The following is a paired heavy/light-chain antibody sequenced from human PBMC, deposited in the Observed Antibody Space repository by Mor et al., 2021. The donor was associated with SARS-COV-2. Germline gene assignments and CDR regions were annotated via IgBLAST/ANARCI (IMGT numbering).Light chain of an antibody. CDR3: QAWDSSPVV. CDR2: QDS. CDR1: KLGDKY. J-gene: IGLJ2*01. Sequence: SYELTQPPSVSVSPGQTASITCSGDKLGDKYACWYQQKPGQSPVLVIYQDSKRPSGIPERFSGSNSGNTATLTISGTQAMDEADYYCQAWDSSPVVFGGGTKLTVL. V-gene: IGLV3-1*01.
Heavy chain of an antibody. D-gene: IGHD2-21*02. CDR1: GFTFSSYG. V-gene: IGHV3-30*18. CDR2: ISYDGSNK. Sequence: QVQLVESGGGVVQPGRSLRLSCAASGFTFSSYGMHWVRQAPGKGLEWVAVISYDGSNKYYADSVKGRFTISRDNSKNTLYLQMNSLRAEDTAVYYCAKSTRPTRSHIVVVTARPGDYYYYGMDVWGQGTTVTVSS. CDR3: AKSTRPTRSHIVVVTARPGDYYYYGMDV. J-gene: IGHJ6*02.